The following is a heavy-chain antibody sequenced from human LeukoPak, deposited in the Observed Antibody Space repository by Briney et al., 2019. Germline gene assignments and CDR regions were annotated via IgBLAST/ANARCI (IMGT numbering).Heavy chain of an antibody. J-gene: IGHJ4*02. CDR1: GFTFSSCG. Sequence: PGGSLRLSCAASGFTFSSCGMSGVRRPPGRGLEGGSAIRGSGGSTYYEDSVKGRFTISRDNSKNTLSLQMHSLRAEDTAVYYCAKHHTYYYDSKLFDYWGQGTLVTVSS. CDR2: IRGSGGST. CDR3: AKHHTYYYDSKLFDY. D-gene: IGHD3-22*01. V-gene: IGHV3-23*01.